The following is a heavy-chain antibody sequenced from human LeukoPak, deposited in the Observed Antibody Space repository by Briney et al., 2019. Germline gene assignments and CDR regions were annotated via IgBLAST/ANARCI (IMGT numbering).Heavy chain of an antibody. CDR1: GFAISSYD. J-gene: IGHJ4*02. Sequence: SGTLCLTCSVSGFAISSYDWSWVRQAPGKGLEWIGYVYYSVSTNYNPSLKSRVPISVDTSKNQFSLKLSSVTAADTAVYYCARRLAVTGRYYFDFWGQGTLVTVSS. V-gene: IGHV4-59*08. CDR3: ARRLAVTGRYYFDF. CDR2: VYYSVST. D-gene: IGHD6-19*01.